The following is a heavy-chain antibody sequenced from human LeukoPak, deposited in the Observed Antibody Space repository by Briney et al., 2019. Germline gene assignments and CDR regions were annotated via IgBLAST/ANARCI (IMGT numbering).Heavy chain of an antibody. D-gene: IGHD3-3*01. J-gene: IGHJ3*02. CDR2: IYSGGST. Sequence: GGSLRLSCAASGFTVSSNYMSWVRQAPGKGLEWVSVIYSGGSTYYADSVKGRFTISRDNAKNTLCLQMKSLRAEDTAVYYCARGLTIFGVVNDAFDIWGQGTMVTVSS. CDR1: GFTVSSNY. V-gene: IGHV3-53*01. CDR3: ARGLTIFGVVNDAFDI.